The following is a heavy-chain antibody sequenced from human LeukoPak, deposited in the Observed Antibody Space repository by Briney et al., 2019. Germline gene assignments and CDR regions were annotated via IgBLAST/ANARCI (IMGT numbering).Heavy chain of an antibody. J-gene: IGHJ4*02. CDR1: GFTFSSYW. CDR2: INSDGSST. V-gene: IGHV3-74*01. D-gene: IGHD3-10*01. CDR3: ARAKDGEELDY. Sequence: GGSLRLSCAASGFTFSSYWMHWVRQAPGKGLVWVSRINSDGSSTSYADSVKGRFTISRDNAKNTLYLHMNSLRAEGTAVYYCARAKDGEELDYWGQGTLVTVSS.